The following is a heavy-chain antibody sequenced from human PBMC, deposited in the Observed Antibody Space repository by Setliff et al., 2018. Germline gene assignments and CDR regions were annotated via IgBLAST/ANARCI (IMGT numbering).Heavy chain of an antibody. D-gene: IGHD3-10*01. J-gene: IGHJ4*02. CDR1: GFNFGNYA. V-gene: IGHV3-23*01. CDR2: ISGSGGFI. Sequence: GGSLRLSCAASGFNFGNYAMTWVRNAPGKGLHWVSSISGSGGFIYAADTAKGRFTISRDNSKNTVFLQMNSLRVADTGIYYCAKRALTSTMVASGGDFDYWAQGTLVTVSS. CDR3: AKRALTSTMVASGGDFDY.